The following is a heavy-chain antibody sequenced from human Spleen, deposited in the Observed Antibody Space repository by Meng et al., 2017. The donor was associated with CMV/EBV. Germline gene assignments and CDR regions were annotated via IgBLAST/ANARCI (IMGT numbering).Heavy chain of an antibody. CDR2: RST. J-gene: IGHJ5*02. D-gene: IGHD3-3*01. V-gene: IGHV4-59*12. Sequence: RSTNYNPSLKSRVTISVDTSKNQFSLKLSSVTAADTAVYYCARAYYDFWSGYQRWFDPWGQGTLVTVSS. CDR3: ARAYYDFWSGYQRWFDP.